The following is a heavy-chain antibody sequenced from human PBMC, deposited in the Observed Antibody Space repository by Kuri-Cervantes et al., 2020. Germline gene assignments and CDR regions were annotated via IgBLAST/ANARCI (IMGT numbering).Heavy chain of an antibody. CDR1: GFTFSSYA. Sequence: GESLKISCAASGFTFSSYAMHWVRQAPGKGLEWVAVISYDGSNKYCADSVKGRFTISRDNSKSTLYLQMNSLRAEDTAVYYCASATTYSSSSPLFYWGQGTLVTVSS. D-gene: IGHD6-6*01. CDR3: ASATTYSSSSPLFY. J-gene: IGHJ4*02. CDR2: ISYDGSNK. V-gene: IGHV3-30-3*01.